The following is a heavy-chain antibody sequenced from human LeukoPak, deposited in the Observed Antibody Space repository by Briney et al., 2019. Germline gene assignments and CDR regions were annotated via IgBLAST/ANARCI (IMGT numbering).Heavy chain of an antibody. V-gene: IGHV3-9*01. Sequence: PGGSLRLSCAASGFTFDDYAMHWVRQAPGKGLEWVSGISWNSGSIGYADSVKGRFTISRDNSKNTLYLQMNSLRAEDTAVYYCAKDWSGWYYFDYWGQGTLVTVSS. D-gene: IGHD6-19*01. CDR2: ISWNSGSI. CDR1: GFTFDDYA. CDR3: AKDWSGWYYFDY. J-gene: IGHJ4*02.